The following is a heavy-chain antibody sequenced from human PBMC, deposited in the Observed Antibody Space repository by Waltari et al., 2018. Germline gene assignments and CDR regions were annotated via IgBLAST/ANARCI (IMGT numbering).Heavy chain of an antibody. D-gene: IGHD3-3*01. CDR2: ISGSGGST. V-gene: IGHV3-23*01. Sequence: EVQLLESGGGLVQPGGSLRLSCAASGFTFSSYAMSWVRQAPGKGLEWVSAISGSGGSTYYADSVKGRFTISRDNSKNTLYLQMNSLRAEDTAVYYCAKDRDFWSGYYGFDAFDIWGQGTMVTVSS. CDR1: GFTFSSYA. J-gene: IGHJ3*02. CDR3: AKDRDFWSGYYGFDAFDI.